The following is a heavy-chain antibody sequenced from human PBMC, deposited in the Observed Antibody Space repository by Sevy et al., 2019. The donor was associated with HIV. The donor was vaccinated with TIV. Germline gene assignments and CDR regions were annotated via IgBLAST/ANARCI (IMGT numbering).Heavy chain of an antibody. J-gene: IGHJ3*02. CDR1: GFTVSSNY. CDR3: AREEWELLEGAFDI. CDR2: IYSGGST. Sequence: GGSLRLSCAASGFTVSSNYMSWVRQAPGKGLEWVSVIYSGGSTYYADSVKGRFTISRDNSKNTLYLQMNSLRAEDTGVYYCAREEWELLEGAFDIWGQGTMVTVSS. V-gene: IGHV3-53*01. D-gene: IGHD1-26*01.